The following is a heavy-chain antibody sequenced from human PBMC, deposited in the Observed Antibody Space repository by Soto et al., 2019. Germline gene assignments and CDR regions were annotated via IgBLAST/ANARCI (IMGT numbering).Heavy chain of an antibody. CDR1: GFTLRNYW. D-gene: IGHD1-26*01. Sequence: EVQLVESGGGLVQPGGSLRLSCVASGFTLRNYWMHWFRQAPGKGLVWVSRITSAGSTTYYADSVKGRFTISRDNAKNTLYLQVNSLRVEDTAVYYCARDPDGAGGTADYWGQGTLVTVS. J-gene: IGHJ4*02. CDR3: ARDPDGAGGTADY. V-gene: IGHV3-74*01. CDR2: ITSAGSTT.